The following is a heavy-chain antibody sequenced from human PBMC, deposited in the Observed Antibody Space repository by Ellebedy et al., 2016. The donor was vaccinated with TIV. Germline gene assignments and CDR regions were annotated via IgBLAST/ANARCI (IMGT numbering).Heavy chain of an antibody. J-gene: IGHJ5*02. CDR3: ASGYCGGDCYSRGWWFDP. Sequence: ASVKVSCXASGGTFSNYAISWVRQAPGQGLEWMGAIIPIVGTANYAQKFQDRVTIIADESTRTAYMELSSLRSEDTAVYYCASGYCGGDCYSRGWWFDPWGQGTLVTVSS. V-gene: IGHV1-69*13. CDR1: GGTFSNYA. CDR2: IIPIVGTA. D-gene: IGHD2-21*02.